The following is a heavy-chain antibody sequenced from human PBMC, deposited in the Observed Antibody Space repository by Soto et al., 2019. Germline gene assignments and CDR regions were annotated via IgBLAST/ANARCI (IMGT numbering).Heavy chain of an antibody. V-gene: IGHV1-69*13. J-gene: IGHJ6*04. CDR1: GVTFSSYA. D-gene: IGHD6-19*01. Sequence: ASVKVSCKASGVTFSSYAIRRVRQPPGQGLEWLGGIIPIFGTANCAQKRQGRVTSTAAESTRTAYMKLSSLRSEATTVYYSATRSPKRWLHILNTYFGMDVWGKRTTGTVSS. CDR2: IIPIFGTA. CDR3: ATRSPKRWLHILNTYFGMDV.